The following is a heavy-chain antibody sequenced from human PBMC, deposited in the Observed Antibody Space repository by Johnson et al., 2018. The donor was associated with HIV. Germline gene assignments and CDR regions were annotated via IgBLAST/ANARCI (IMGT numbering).Heavy chain of an antibody. Sequence: VQLVESEGGLVKPGGSLRLSCAASGFTFSDYYMSWVRQAPGKGLEWVSYISSSGSTIYYADSVKGRFTISRDNSKNSLYLQMNSLRAEDTALYYCARERYSSPGGHAFDIWGQGTMVTVSS. D-gene: IGHD6-13*01. CDR2: ISSSGSTI. J-gene: IGHJ3*02. CDR3: ARERYSSPGGHAFDI. V-gene: IGHV3-11*01. CDR1: GFTFSDYY.